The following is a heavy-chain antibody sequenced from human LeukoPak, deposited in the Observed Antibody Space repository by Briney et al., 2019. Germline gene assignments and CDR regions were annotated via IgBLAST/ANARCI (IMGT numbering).Heavy chain of an antibody. CDR3: AKVRGVYCSSPACYYYDS. J-gene: IGHJ4*02. D-gene: IGHD2-2*01. V-gene: IGHV3-20*04. CDR2: INLNGEIT. CDR1: GFTFDDYA. Sequence: GSLRLSCGASGFTFDDYAMSWVRQVPGKGLEWVSGINLNGEITGYADSVQGRFTISRDNSNDTVYLQLSSLRAEDSALYYCAKVRGVYCSSPACYYYDSWGQGTPVTVSS.